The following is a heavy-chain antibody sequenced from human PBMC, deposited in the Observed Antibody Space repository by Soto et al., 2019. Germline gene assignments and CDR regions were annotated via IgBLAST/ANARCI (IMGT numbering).Heavy chain of an antibody. CDR1: GGSISSGCYY. V-gene: IGHV4-31*03. J-gene: IGHJ6*02. CDR2: IYYSGST. D-gene: IGHD1-1*01. CDR3: ARGRRVGTRRMPDYGMDV. Sequence: SETLSLTCTVSGGSISSGCYYWSWIRQHPGKGLEWIGYIYYSGSTYYNPSLKSRVTISVDTSKNQFSLKLSSVTAADTAVYYCARGRRVGTRRMPDYGMDVWGQGTTVTVSS.